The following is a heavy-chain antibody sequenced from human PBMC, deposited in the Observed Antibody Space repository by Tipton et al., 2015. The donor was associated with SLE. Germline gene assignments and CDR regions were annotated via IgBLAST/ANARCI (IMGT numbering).Heavy chain of an antibody. CDR2: IYHSGST. CDR3: AREAMVRGVSY. V-gene: IGHV4-30-2*01. CDR1: GGSISSGGYY. J-gene: IGHJ4*02. Sequence: TLSLTCTVSGGSISSGGYYWSWIRQHPGKGLEWIGYIYHSGSTYYNPSLKSRVTISVDRSKNQFSLKLSSVTAADTAVYYCAREAMVRGVSYWGQGTPVTVSS. D-gene: IGHD3-10*01.